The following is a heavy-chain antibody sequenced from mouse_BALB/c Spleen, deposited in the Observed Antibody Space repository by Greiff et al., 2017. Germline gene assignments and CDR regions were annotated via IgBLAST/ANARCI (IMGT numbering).Heavy chain of an antibody. Sequence: EVQRVESGGGLVQPGGSLKLSCAASGFTFSSYTMSWVRQTPEKRLEWVAYISNGGGSTYYPDTVKGRFTISRDNAKNTLYLQMSSLKSEDTAMYYCARHTYGNYVFDYWGQGTTLTVSS. CDR2: ISNGGGST. CDR3: ARHTYGNYVFDY. J-gene: IGHJ2*01. D-gene: IGHD2-1*01. CDR1: GFTFSSYT. V-gene: IGHV5-12-2*01.